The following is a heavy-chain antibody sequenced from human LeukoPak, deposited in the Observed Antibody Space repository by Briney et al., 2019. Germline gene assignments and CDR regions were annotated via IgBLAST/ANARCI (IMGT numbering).Heavy chain of an antibody. D-gene: IGHD6-19*01. CDR2: IYYSGST. CDR1: GGSISSSSYY. V-gene: IGHV4-39*07. Sequence: SETLSLTCTVSGGSISSSSYYWGWIRQPPGKGLEWIGSIYYSGSTYYNPSLKSRFTISVDTSKNQFSLKLSSVTAADTAVYYCARGPLAVTYYFDYWGQGTLVTVSS. CDR3: ARGPLAVTYYFDY. J-gene: IGHJ4*02.